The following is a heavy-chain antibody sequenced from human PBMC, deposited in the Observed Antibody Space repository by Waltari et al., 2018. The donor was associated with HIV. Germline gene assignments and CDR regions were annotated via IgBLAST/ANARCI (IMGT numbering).Heavy chain of an antibody. V-gene: IGHV4-34*01. CDR2: INHSGTT. J-gene: IGHJ4*02. CDR1: GGSLSGFY. Sequence: QVQLQQWGAGLLKPSATLSLTCAVYGGSLSGFYWTWIRQSPGKGLEWIGEINHSGTTNYNPSLKSRATISVDTSKNQFSLRLSSVTAADTAAYYCARERGLGTGTLFGEYRFDYWGQGTQVTVYS. CDR3: ARERGLGTGTLFGEYRFDY. D-gene: IGHD3-10*02.